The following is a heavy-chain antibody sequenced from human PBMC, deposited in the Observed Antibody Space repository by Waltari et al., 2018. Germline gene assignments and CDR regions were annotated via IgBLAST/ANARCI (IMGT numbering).Heavy chain of an antibody. CDR3: ARCYDYSGGTIAY. CDR2: ISSSGTTI. D-gene: IGHD3-16*01. CDR1: RFPCSDYY. J-gene: IGHJ4*02. Sequence: QVQLEESGGGLVKPGESLTLSCTASRFPCSDYYLNWIRQAPGKGLEWVSYISSSGTTISYADSVKGRFSISRDNAKRALYLHIHSLRDEDTAVYYCARCYDYSGGTIAYWGQGTLVTVSS. V-gene: IGHV3-11*01.